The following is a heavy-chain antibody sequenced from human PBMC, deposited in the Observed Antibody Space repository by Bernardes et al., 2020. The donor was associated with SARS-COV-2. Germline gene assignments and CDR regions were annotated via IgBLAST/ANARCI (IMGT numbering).Heavy chain of an antibody. Sequence: GGSLRLSCAASGFTFSDHYMDWVRQAPGKGLEWVGRARNKPKGHTTEYAASVEGRFIISRDDSQNSLFLQMNSLKTEDAAVYYCVRRDSCTSRKCPFDSWGQGTLVTVSS. V-gene: IGHV3-72*01. CDR2: ARNKPKGHTT. D-gene: IGHD2-2*01. J-gene: IGHJ4*02. CDR3: VRRDSCTSRKCPFDS. CDR1: GFTFSDHY.